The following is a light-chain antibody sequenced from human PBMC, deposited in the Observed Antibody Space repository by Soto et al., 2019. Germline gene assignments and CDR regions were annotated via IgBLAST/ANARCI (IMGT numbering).Light chain of an antibody. V-gene: IGKV1-39*01. CDR3: QQGYSIPPGT. Sequence: DIQMTQSPSSLSASVGDRVTITCRASQSISSYLNWYQQKPGKAPKLLIYAASSLQSGVPSRFSGSGSGTDFTLTIISLQPEDFATYYCQQGYSIPPGTFGQGTKVEIK. CDR1: QSISSY. CDR2: AAS. J-gene: IGKJ1*01.